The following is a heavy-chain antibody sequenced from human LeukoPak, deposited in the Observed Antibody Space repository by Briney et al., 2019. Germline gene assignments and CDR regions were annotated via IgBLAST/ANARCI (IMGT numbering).Heavy chain of an antibody. CDR2: IYYSGST. CDR3: ARPRRDGYNYDAFDI. V-gene: IGHV4-59*01. CDR1: AGSISSYY. Sequence: KPSETLSLTCTVSAGSISSYYWSWIRQPPGKRLEWIGYIYYSGSTNYNPSLKSRVTISVDTSQNQFSLKLSSVTAADTAVYYCARPRRDGYNYDAFDIWGQGTMVTVSS. D-gene: IGHD5-24*01. J-gene: IGHJ3*02.